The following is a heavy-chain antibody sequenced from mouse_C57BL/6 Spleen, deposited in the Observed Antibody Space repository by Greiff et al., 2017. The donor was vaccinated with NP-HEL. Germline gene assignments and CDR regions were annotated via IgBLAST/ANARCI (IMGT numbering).Heavy chain of an antibody. CDR1: GYTFTSYW. D-gene: IGHD1-1*01. V-gene: IGHV1-74*01. CDR2: IHPSDSDT. J-gene: IGHJ4*01. CDR3: AIRAGSSFYAMDY. Sequence: QVQLKESGAELVKPGASVKVSCKASGYTFTSYWMHWVKQRPGQGLEWIGRIHPSDSDTNYNQKFKGKATLTVDKSSSTAYMQLSSLTSEDSAVYYCAIRAGSSFYAMDYWGQGTSVTVSS.